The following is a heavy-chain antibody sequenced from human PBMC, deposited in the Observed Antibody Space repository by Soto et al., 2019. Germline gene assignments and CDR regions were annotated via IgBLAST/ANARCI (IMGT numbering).Heavy chain of an antibody. CDR3: ASGDNLGHWFDP. CDR1: GGSFSGYY. J-gene: IGHJ5*02. CDR2: INHSGST. V-gene: IGHV4-34*01. D-gene: IGHD1-1*01. Sequence: QVQLQQWGAGLLKPSETLSLTCAVYGGSFSGYYWSWIRQPPGKGLEWSGEINHSGSTNYNQSLKSRVTISVDTSKNQFSLKLSSVAAADTAVYYCASGDNLGHWFDPWGQGTLVTVSS.